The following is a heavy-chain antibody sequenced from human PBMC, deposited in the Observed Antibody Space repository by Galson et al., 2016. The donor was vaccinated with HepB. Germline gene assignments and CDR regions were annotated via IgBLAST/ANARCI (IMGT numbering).Heavy chain of an antibody. CDR2: INWNSAFI. D-gene: IGHD3-10*01. CDR3: AKAQGAPGPYYAMDV. V-gene: IGHV3-9*01. CDR1: GFNFEDHL. J-gene: IGHJ6*02. Sequence: SLRLSCAASGFNFEDHLMYWVRQAPGKGLEWVSGINWNSAFIAYADSVKGRFTISRDNAKKSLYLQMNSLKDEDTAPYYCAKAQGAPGPYYAMDVWGRGTTVTVSS.